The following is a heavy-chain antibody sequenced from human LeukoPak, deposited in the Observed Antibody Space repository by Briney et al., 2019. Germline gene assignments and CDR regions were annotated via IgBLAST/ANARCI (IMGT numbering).Heavy chain of an antibody. J-gene: IGHJ4*02. CDR3: ARAYGDYVPYFDY. V-gene: IGHV3-33*01. CDR2: IWYDGSNK. D-gene: IGHD4-17*01. CDR1: RFTFSSYG. Sequence: GGSLRLSCAASRFTFSSYGMHWVRQAPGKGLEWVAVIWYDGSNKYYADSVKGRFTISRDNSKNTLYLQMNSLRAEDTAVYYCARAYGDYVPYFDYWGQGTLVTVSS.